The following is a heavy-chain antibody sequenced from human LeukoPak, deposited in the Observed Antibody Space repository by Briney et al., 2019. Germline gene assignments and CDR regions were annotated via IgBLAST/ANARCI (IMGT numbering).Heavy chain of an antibody. J-gene: IGHJ4*02. D-gene: IGHD6-19*01. Sequence: GGSLRLSCAASGFTVSSNYMSWVRQAPGKGLEWVSVIYSGGSTYYADSVKGRFTISRDNSKNTLYLQMNSLRAEDTAVYCSARGSYSSGWTDFDYWGQGTLVTVSS. CDR2: IYSGGST. CDR1: GFTVSSNY. CDR3: ARGSYSSGWTDFDY. V-gene: IGHV3-53*01.